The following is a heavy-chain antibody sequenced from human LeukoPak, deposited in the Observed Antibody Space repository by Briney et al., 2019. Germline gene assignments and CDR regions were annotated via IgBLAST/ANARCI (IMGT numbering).Heavy chain of an antibody. CDR1: GFTFSSYW. V-gene: IGHV3-9*01. D-gene: IGHD4-17*01. Sequence: GGSLRLSCAASGFTFSSYWMHWVRQAPGKGLEWVSGISWNSGSIGYADSVKGRFTISRDNAKNSLYLQMNSLRAEDTALYYCAKEYGDVDAFDIWGQGTMVTVSS. CDR2: ISWNSGSI. J-gene: IGHJ3*02. CDR3: AKEYGDVDAFDI.